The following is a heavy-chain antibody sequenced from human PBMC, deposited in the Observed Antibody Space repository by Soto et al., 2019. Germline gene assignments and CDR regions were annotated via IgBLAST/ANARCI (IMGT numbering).Heavy chain of an antibody. J-gene: IGHJ4*02. CDR2: IYYSGSS. Sequence: SETLSLTCTVSGGSISSGDYYWSWIRQPPGKGLEWIGYIYYSGSSNYNPSLKSRVTISINTSNNQFSLWLSSVTAADTAVYYCARLAAAANYLDSWGQGALVTVSS. CDR1: GGSISSGDYY. D-gene: IGHD6-13*01. CDR3: ARLAAAANYLDS. V-gene: IGHV4-61*08.